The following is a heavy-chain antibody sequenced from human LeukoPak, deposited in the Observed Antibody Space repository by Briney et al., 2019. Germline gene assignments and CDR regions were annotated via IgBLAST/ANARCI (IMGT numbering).Heavy chain of an antibody. J-gene: IGHJ3*02. D-gene: IGHD3-10*01. CDR1: GFTFSSYA. CDR2: ISGSGGST. Sequence: GGSLRLSCAASGFTFSSYAMSWVRQAPGKGLEWVSAISGSGGSTYYADSVKGRFTISRDNSKNTLYLQMNSLRAEDTAVYYCAKDDPYGSGAGYAFDIWGQGTMVTVSS. CDR3: AKDDPYGSGAGYAFDI. V-gene: IGHV3-23*01.